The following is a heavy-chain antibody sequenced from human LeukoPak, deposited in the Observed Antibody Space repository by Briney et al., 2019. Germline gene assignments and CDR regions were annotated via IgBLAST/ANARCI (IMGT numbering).Heavy chain of an antibody. J-gene: IGHJ3*02. CDR1: GGTFSSYA. CDR2: VDPDDGET. V-gene: IGHV1-69-2*01. Sequence: GASVMVSCKASGGTFSSYAISWVRQAPGKGLEWMGRVDPDDGETRFAEKFQGRVIITADTPTGTSYMQMKSLRSEDTATYYCATYCSSTDCPLGSFYIWGQGTLVTVSS. CDR3: ATYCSSTDCPLGSFYI. D-gene: IGHD2-2*01.